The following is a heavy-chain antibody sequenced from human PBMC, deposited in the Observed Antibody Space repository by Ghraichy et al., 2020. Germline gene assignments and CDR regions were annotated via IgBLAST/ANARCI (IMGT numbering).Heavy chain of an antibody. J-gene: IGHJ4*02. CDR2: ISGSGGST. CDR1: GFTFSSYA. D-gene: IGHD3-10*01. Sequence: GGSLTLSCAASGFTFSSYAMSWVRQAPGKGLEWVSAISGSGGSTYYADSVKGRFTISRDNSKNTLYLQMNSLRAEDTAVYYCAKSGDYRYYFDYWGQGTLVTVSS. CDR3: AKSGDYRYYFDY. V-gene: IGHV3-23*01.